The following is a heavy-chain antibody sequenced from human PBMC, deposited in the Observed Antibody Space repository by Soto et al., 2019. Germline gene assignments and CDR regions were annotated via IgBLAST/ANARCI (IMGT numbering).Heavy chain of an antibody. V-gene: IGHV3-33*01. Sequence: QVQVVESGGGVVQPGRSLRLSCAASGFTFSSYGMHWVRQAPGKGLEWVAVIWYDGSNKYYADSVKGRFTISRDNSKNTLYLQMNSLRAEDTAVYYCARDYYDSSGRYFDYWGQGTLVTVSS. CDR3: ARDYYDSSGRYFDY. J-gene: IGHJ4*02. D-gene: IGHD3-22*01. CDR2: IWYDGSNK. CDR1: GFTFSSYG.